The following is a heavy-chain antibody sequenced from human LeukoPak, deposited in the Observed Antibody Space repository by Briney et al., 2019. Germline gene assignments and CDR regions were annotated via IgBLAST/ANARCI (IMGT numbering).Heavy chain of an antibody. J-gene: IGHJ4*02. CDR1: GGSFSGYY. CDR3: AGGEDSSGYSTPFDY. Sequence: SETLSLTCAVYGGSFSGYYWNWIRQPPGKGLEWIGEINHSGSTNYNPSLKSRVTISVDTSKNQFSLKLSSVTAADTAVYYCAGGEDSSGYSTPFDYWGQGTLVTVSS. D-gene: IGHD3-22*01. CDR2: INHSGST. V-gene: IGHV4-34*01.